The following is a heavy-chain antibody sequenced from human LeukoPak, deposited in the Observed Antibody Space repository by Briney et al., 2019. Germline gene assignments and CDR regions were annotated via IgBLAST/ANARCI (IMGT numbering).Heavy chain of an antibody. CDR1: GFTFSSYS. CDR2: ISSSSSYI. Sequence: GGSLRLSCAASGFTFSSYSMNWVRQAPGKGLEWVSSISSSSSYIYYADSVRGRFTISRDNAKNSLYLQMNSLRAEDTAVYYCARDEWSSGSYYFDYWGQGTLVTVSS. CDR3: ARDEWSSGSYYFDY. D-gene: IGHD6-19*01. J-gene: IGHJ4*02. V-gene: IGHV3-21*01.